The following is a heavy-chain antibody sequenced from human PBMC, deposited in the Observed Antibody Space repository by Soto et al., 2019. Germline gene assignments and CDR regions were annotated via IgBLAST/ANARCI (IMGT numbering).Heavy chain of an antibody. J-gene: IGHJ5*02. CDR3: VRLVSFGGDEES. V-gene: IGHV4-61*01. CDR1: GDSVSGGSFY. CDR2: IYFSGST. D-gene: IGHD2-21*02. Sequence: QVQLQESGPGLVKPSETLSLTCSVSGDSVSGGSFYWSWIRQPPGKGLEWIGYIYFSGSTNYNPSLKSRVTMSIDTSKNQLSLNLMSVTAADTAMYYCVRLVSFGGDEESWGQGIPVAVS.